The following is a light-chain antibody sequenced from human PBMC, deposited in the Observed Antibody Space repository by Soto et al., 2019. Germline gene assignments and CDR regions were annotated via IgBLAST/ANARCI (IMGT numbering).Light chain of an antibody. CDR1: TSNIGSNT. J-gene: IGLJ1*01. V-gene: IGLV1-44*01. Sequence: QSVLTQPPSASGTPGQRVTISCSGGTSNIGSNTVSWDQQLPGTAPKLLIYSNNQRPSGVPDRFSGSKSGTSASLAISGLQSEDEADYYCAAWDDSLNGYVFGTGTKLTVL. CDR2: SNN. CDR3: AAWDDSLNGYV.